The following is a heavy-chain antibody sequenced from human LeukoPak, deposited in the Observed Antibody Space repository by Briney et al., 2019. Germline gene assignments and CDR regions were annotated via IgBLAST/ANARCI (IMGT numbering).Heavy chain of an antibody. CDR1: GFTFSSYG. J-gene: IGHJ3*02. D-gene: IGHD3-9*01. CDR3: ANHPILRYLADDAFDI. V-gene: IGHV3-30*02. CDR2: IHHDGSNK. Sequence: GGSLRLSYAASGFTFSSYGMHWVRQAPGKGLDWVAFIHHDGSNKYYADSVKGRFTISRDNSKNTLYLQMNSLRAEDTAVYYCANHPILRYLADDAFDIWGQGTMATVSS.